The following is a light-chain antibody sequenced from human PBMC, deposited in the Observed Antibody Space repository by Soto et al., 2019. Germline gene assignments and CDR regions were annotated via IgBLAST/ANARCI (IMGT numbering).Light chain of an antibody. CDR2: GAS. J-gene: IGKJ1*01. V-gene: IGKV3-20*01. CDR3: QLFGGSPPSWT. Sequence: ESVLTQSPGTLSLSPGERATLSCRASQSVSSNSLAWYQQKPGQAPRLLIYGASSRATGTPDRFSGSGSGTDFTLTISRLEPEDVAVYYCQLFGGSPPSWTFAQGTKVEI. CDR1: QSVSSNS.